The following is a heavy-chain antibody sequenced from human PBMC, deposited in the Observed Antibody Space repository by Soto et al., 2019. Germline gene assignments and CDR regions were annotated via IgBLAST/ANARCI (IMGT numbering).Heavy chain of an antibody. V-gene: IGHV1-3*01. D-gene: IGHD3-9*01. J-gene: IGHJ6*02. CDR3: AREDYDIKTGDYYYGMDV. Sequence: GASVKVSCKASKYTFTNNAIHWVRQAPGQRLEWMGWINPVLGHTKYAQKFQARVTITADKSTSTAYMELSSLRSEDTAVYYCAREDYDIKTGDYYYGMDVWGQGTTVTVSS. CDR2: INPVLGHT. CDR1: KYTFTNNA.